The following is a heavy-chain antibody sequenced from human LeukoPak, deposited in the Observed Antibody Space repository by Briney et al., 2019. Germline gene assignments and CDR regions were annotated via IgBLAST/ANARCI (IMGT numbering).Heavy chain of an antibody. J-gene: IGHJ4*02. CDR2: INPNSGGT. Sequence: GASVKVSCKASGYTFTGYYMHWVRQAPGQGLEWMGWINPNSGGTNYAQKFQGRVTMTRDTSISTAYMELSRLRSDDTAVYYCAREGGTHDWSRESFDYWGQGTLVTVSS. V-gene: IGHV1-2*02. CDR1: GYTFTGYY. D-gene: IGHD3-9*01. CDR3: AREGGTHDWSRESFDY.